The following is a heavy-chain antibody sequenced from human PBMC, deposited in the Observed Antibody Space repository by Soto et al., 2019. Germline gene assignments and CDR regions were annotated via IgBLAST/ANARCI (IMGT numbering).Heavy chain of an antibody. V-gene: IGHV3-48*01. CDR1: GFTFSSYS. CDR3: AGVREGGELWFGEWPYYFDY. D-gene: IGHD3-10*01. J-gene: IGHJ4*02. Sequence: GGSLRLSCAASGFTFSSYSMNWVRQAPGKGLEWVSYISSSSSTIYYADSVKGRFTISRDNAKNSLYLQMNSLRAEDTAVYYCAGVREGGELWFGEWPYYFDYWGQGTLVTSPQ. CDR2: ISSSSSTI.